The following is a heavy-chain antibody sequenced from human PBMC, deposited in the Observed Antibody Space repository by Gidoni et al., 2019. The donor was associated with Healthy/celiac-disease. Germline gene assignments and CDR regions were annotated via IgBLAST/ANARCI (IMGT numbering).Heavy chain of an antibody. CDR1: GFTFSSSA. J-gene: IGHJ5*02. CDR3: ARGRVVVAAKGVDNWFDP. V-gene: IGHV3-30*04. CDR2: ISYDGSNK. D-gene: IGHD2-15*01. Sequence: QVQLVESGGGVVQPGRSLRLSCAASGFTFSSSAMHWVRQAPGKGLEWVAVISYDGSNKYYADSVKGRFTISRDNSKNTLYLQMNSLRAEDTAVYYCARGRVVVAAKGVDNWFDPWGQGTLVTVSS.